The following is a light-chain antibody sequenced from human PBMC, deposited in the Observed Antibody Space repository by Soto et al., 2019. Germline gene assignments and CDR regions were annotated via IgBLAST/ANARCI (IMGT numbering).Light chain of an antibody. CDR3: CSYGGPFTWL. CDR2: EAT. V-gene: IGLV2-23*01. Sequence: QSALTQPASVSGSPGQSITISCTGTSGDVGTYNLVSWFQQHPGKAPKLIIYEATKRPAGVSNRFSGSKSGNTASLTISGLQAEDDAHYYCCSYGGPFTWLFGGGTKLTVL. CDR1: SGDVGTYNL. J-gene: IGLJ3*02.